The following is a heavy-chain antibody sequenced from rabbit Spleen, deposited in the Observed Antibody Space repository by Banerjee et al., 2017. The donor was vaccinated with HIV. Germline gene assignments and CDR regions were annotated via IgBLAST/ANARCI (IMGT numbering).Heavy chain of an antibody. CDR2: IWTGSASIT. CDR1: GFSFSSGYD. CDR3: ARDNGSGDYIDVYFDL. V-gene: IGHV1S40*01. J-gene: IGHJ4*01. D-gene: IGHD1-1*01. Sequence: QSLEESGGGLVKPGASLTLTCTASGFSFSSGYDMCWVRQATGKGLEWIGTIWTGSASITWYASWALGRFTISKTSSTTVTLQLNSLTAADTATYFCARDNGSGDYIDVYFDLWGPGTLVTVS.